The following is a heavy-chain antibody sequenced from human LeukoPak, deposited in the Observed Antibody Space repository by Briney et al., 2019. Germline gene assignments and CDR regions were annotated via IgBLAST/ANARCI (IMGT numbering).Heavy chain of an antibody. Sequence: GGSLRLSCAASGFTFSSYSMNWGRQAPGKGLEWVSYISSSSSTIYYADSVKGRFTISRDNAKNSLYLQMNSLRAEDTAVYYCARSMTRLGYCSSTSCPGNWFDPWGQGTLVTVSS. V-gene: IGHV3-48*04. J-gene: IGHJ5*02. D-gene: IGHD2-2*01. CDR1: GFTFSSYS. CDR2: ISSSSSTI. CDR3: ARSMTRLGYCSSTSCPGNWFDP.